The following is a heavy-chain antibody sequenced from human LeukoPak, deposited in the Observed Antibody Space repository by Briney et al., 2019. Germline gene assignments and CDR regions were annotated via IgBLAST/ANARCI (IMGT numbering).Heavy chain of an antibody. Sequence: ASVKVPCKASGYTFTSYGIIWVRQAPGQGLEWMGWISAYNGNTNYAQKFQGRVAMTTDTSTSTAYMELRSLRSDDTAVYYCARESLAYIAVAGTRYFDYWGQGTLVTVSS. CDR3: ARESLAYIAVAGTRYFDY. D-gene: IGHD6-19*01. CDR1: GYTFTSYG. J-gene: IGHJ4*02. V-gene: IGHV1-18*01. CDR2: ISAYNGNT.